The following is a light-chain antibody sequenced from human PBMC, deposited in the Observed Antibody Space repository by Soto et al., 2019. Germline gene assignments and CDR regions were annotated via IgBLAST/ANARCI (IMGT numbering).Light chain of an antibody. CDR3: QQYYSTPIT. Sequence: DIVMTQSPDSLAVSLGERATINCKSSQSVLYSSNNKNYLAWYQQKPGQHPKLLIYWASTRESGVPDRFSGSGSGTDFTLTISSLQAEDVAVYYCQQYYSTPITFCQGTRLEI. CDR1: QSVLYSSNNKNY. J-gene: IGKJ5*01. CDR2: WAS. V-gene: IGKV4-1*01.